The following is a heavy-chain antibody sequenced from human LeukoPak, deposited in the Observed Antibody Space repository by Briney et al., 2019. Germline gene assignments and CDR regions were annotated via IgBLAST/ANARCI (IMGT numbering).Heavy chain of an antibody. D-gene: IGHD1-26*01. Sequence: GGSLRLSCAASGFTFSNYGMHWVRQAPGKGLEWVPVIYSGGSTYYADSVKGRFTISRDNSKNTLYLQMNSLRAEDTAVYYCARGLSGSYYYYYYMDVWGKGTTVTVSS. J-gene: IGHJ6*03. CDR2: IYSGGST. CDR1: GFTFSNYG. CDR3: ARGLSGSYYYYYYMDV. V-gene: IGHV3-NL1*01.